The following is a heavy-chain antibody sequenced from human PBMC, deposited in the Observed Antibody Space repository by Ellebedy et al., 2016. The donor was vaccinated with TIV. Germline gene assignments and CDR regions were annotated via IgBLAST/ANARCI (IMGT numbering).Heavy chain of an antibody. D-gene: IGHD6-25*01. CDR3: ASLSILLAASLDY. CDR2: VYYSGSP. Sequence: MPSETLSLTCSVSGGSVSSTRYYWAWIRQPPGKGLEYIGSVYYSGSPYYNPSFKSRVTLSADTSKNQFSLNLRTVTAADTAVYYCASLSILLAASLDYWGQGTLVAVSS. CDR1: GGSVSSTRYY. J-gene: IGHJ4*02. V-gene: IGHV4-39*01.